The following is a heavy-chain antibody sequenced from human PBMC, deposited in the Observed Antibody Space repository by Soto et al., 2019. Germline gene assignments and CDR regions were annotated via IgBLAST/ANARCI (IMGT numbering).Heavy chain of an antibody. V-gene: IGHV4-59*01. CDR1: GGSISSYY. CDR3: ARDRAGYSSVNRFDP. Sequence: SETLSLTCTVSGGSISSYYWSWIRQPPGKGLEWIGYIYYSGSTNYNPSLKSRVTISVDTSKNQLSLKLSSVTAADTAVYYCARDRAGYSSVNRFDPWGQGTLVTVSS. D-gene: IGHD6-25*01. J-gene: IGHJ5*02. CDR2: IYYSGST.